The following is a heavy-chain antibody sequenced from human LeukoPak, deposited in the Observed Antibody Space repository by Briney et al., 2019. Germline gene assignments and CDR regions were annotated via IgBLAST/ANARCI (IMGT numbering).Heavy chain of an antibody. CDR2: IYASGST. D-gene: IGHD2-2*01. J-gene: IGHJ2*01. CDR3: ARSQLGIDWYFDL. Sequence: SDTLSLTCAVSGVSISRYYWSWIRQPPGKGREWIGHIYASGSTNYSHSLKSRVTISVDTSKNQFSLKLCSVTAADTAVYYCARSQLGIDWYFDLWGRGTLVTVSS. CDR1: GVSISRYY. V-gene: IGHV4-4*09.